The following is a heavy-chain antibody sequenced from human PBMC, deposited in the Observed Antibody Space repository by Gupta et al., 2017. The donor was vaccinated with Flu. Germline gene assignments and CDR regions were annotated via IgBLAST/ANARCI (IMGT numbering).Heavy chain of an antibody. V-gene: IGHV3-72*01. CDR3: TRLNFYDGRGYYNDF. CDR2: SKNRATSYTA. J-gene: IGHJ4*02. CDR1: GFTLSDHH. Sequence: IDTGGGLVQPGGSLRLSCVVSGFTLSDHHLDWVRHAPGKGLEWIGRSKNRATSYTAVYAASVEGRFTFSRDDSKNSANLQMNSLKTEDTAVYYCTRLNFYDGRGYYNDFWGQGTLVAGSS. D-gene: IGHD3-22*01.